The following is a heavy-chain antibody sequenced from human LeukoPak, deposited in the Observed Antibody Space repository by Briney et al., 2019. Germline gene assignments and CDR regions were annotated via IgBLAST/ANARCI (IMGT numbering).Heavy chain of an antibody. Sequence: GGSLRLSCAASGFTFSSYTMNWVRQAPGKGLEWVSSITRTSNYIYYADSVKGRFTISRDNAKNSLFLQMNSLRAEDTAVYYCARDRVPIVVVPAASSWVYRYYYYYMDVWGKGTTVTVSS. J-gene: IGHJ6*03. V-gene: IGHV3-21*04. CDR3: ARDRVPIVVVPAASSWVYRYYYYYMDV. D-gene: IGHD2-2*01. CDR2: ITRTSNYI. CDR1: GFTFSSYT.